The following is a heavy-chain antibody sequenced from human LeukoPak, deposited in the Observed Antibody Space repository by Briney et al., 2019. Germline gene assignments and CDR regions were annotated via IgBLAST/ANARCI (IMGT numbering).Heavy chain of an antibody. CDR2: IGTAGDT. J-gene: IGHJ4*02. CDR1: GFTVSSNY. V-gene: IGHV3-13*01. CDR3: ATTVAGTRWALGY. Sequence: GGSLRLSCAASGFTVSSNYMSWVRQAPGKGLEWVSAIGTAGDTYYPGSVKGRFTISRENAKNSLYLQMNSLRAGDTAVYYCATTVAGTRWALGYWGQGTLVTVSS. D-gene: IGHD6-19*01.